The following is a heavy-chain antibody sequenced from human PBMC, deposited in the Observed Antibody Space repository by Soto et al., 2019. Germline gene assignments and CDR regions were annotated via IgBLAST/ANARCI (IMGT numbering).Heavy chain of an antibody. CDR1: GGTFSSYA. CDR3: ALCPGYDSSGYYRAPLYYFDY. D-gene: IGHD3-22*01. CDR2: IIPIFGTA. J-gene: IGHJ4*02. V-gene: IGHV1-69*01. Sequence: QVQLVQSGAEVKKPGSSVKVSCKASGGTFSSYAISWVRQAPGQGLEWRGGIIPIFGTANYAQKFQGRVTITEDESTSTASMELSSLRSEDTAVYYCALCPGYDSSGYYRAPLYYFDYWGQGTLVTVSS.